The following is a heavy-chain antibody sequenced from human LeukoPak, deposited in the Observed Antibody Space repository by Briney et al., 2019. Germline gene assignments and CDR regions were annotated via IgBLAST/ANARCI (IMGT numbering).Heavy chain of an antibody. J-gene: IGHJ6*02. Sequence: PGGSLRLSCAASGGTFSSHAMGWIRQAPGKGLEWVSSITGSGASTYYGDSVKGRFTIFRDNSKNTLYLQMNRLRAEDTAVYYCAKDGGGSLEWLPPMDVWGQGTTVTVSS. CDR2: ITGSGAST. CDR3: AKDGGGSLEWLPPMDV. V-gene: IGHV3-23*01. CDR1: GGTFSSHA. D-gene: IGHD3-3*01.